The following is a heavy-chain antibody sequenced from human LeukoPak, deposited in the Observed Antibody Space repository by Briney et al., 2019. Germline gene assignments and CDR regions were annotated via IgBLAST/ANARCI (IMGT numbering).Heavy chain of an antibody. Sequence: SETLSLTCAVYGGSFSGYYWSWIRQPPGKGLEWIGYIYYSGSTNYNPSLKSRVTISVDTSKNQFSLKLSSVTAADTAVYYCARGGWYYFDYCGQGTQVTVSS. V-gene: IGHV4-59*01. CDR3: ARGGWYYFDY. D-gene: IGHD6-19*01. CDR2: IYYSGST. J-gene: IGHJ4*02. CDR1: GGSFSGYY.